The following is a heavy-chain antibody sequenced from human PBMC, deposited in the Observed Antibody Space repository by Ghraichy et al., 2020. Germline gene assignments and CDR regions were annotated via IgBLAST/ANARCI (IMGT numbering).Heavy chain of an antibody. CDR1: GFTFSSYS. CDR2: IRSGGSPT. J-gene: IGHJ4*02. D-gene: IGHD5-12*01. V-gene: IGHV3-48*02. Sequence: GGSLRLSCVASGFTFSSYSMNWVRQAPGKGLEWVSSIRSGGSPTYYADSVKGRFTISRDNDNNSVFLQMNSLGDEETAVYYWVREASAYDWGKGTLVTVSS. CDR3: VREASAYD.